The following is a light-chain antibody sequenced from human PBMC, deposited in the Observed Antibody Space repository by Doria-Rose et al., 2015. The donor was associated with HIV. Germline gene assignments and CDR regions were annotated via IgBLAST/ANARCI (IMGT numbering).Light chain of an antibody. J-gene: IGKJ4*01. CDR3: LQDYSYPRT. CDR1: QGIRND. CDR2: GTS. Sequence: IRVTQSPSSLSASVGDRVTITCRASQGIRNDLGWYQQKPGTAPKLLIFGTSSLQSGVSSRFSGSGSGTDFTLTISSLQPEDFATYYCLQDYSYPRTFGGGTKVEIK. V-gene: IGKV1-6*01.